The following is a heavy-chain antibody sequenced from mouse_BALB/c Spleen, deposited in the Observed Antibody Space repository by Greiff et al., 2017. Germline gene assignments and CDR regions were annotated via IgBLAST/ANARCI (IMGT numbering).Heavy chain of an antibody. CDR1: GFNIKDTY. CDR2: IDPANGNT. CDR3: ARDRWYFDV. V-gene: IGHV14-3*02. J-gene: IGHJ1*01. Sequence: VQLKESGAELVKPGASVKLSCTASGFNIKDTYMHWVKQRPEQGLEWIGRIDPANGNTKYDPKFQGKATITADTSSNTAYLQLSSLTSEDTAVYYCARDRWYFDVWGAGTTVTVSS.